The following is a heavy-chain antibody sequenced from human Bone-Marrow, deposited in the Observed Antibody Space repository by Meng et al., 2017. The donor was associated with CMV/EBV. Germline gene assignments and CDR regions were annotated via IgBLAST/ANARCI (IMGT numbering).Heavy chain of an antibody. CDR1: GYTFLTYG. Sequence: ASVKVSCKASGYTFLTYGISWVRQAPGQGLEWMGWISAHNNNINYAQKFQGRVTMTADTSTSTTYMELRSLKSDDTAMYYCARDRYYRYVAYWGQGTLVTVSS. CDR3: ARDRYYRYVAY. D-gene: IGHD2-15*01. CDR2: ISAHNNNI. J-gene: IGHJ4*02. V-gene: IGHV1-18*01.